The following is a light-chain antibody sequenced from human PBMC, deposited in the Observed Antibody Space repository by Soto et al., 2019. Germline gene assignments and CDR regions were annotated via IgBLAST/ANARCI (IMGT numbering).Light chain of an antibody. J-gene: IGKJ1*01. CDR3: QQYNSYPWT. CDR2: KAS. V-gene: IGKV1-5*03. Sequence: DIQMTQSPSTLSASVGDRVTITYRASQSISSWLAWYQQKPGKAPKLLIYKASSLESGVPSRFSGSGSGREFTLTISSLQPDDFATYYCQQYNSYPWTFGQGTKVEIK. CDR1: QSISSW.